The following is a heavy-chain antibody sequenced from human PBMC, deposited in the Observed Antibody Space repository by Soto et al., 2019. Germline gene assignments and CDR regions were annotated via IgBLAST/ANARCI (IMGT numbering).Heavy chain of an antibody. CDR3: AKGILSATIGPYAMDV. CDR1: GFAFSSYA. Sequence: GSLRLSCEASGFAFSSYAMHWVRQAPGKGLEWVGVISYDGNYIYYADSVKGRFTISRDNSKNTLYVQVNSLRPEDTAVYYCAKGILSATIGPYAMDVWGQGTTVTVSS. D-gene: IGHD3-16*01. CDR2: ISYDGNYI. V-gene: IGHV3-30*18. J-gene: IGHJ6*02.